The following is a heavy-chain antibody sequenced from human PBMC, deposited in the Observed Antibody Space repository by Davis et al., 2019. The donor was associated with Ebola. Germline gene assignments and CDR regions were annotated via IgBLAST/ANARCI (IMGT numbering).Heavy chain of an antibody. CDR2: ISGSGGST. CDR3: ARALRSYCGGDCYSLYWYFDL. J-gene: IGHJ2*01. Sequence: PGGSLRLSCAASGFTFSSYAMSWVRQAPGKGLEWVSAISGSGGSTYYADSVKGRFTISRDNSKNTLYLQMNSLRAEGTAVYYCARALRSYCGGDCYSLYWYFDLWGRGTLVTVSS. D-gene: IGHD2-21*02. CDR1: GFTFSSYA. V-gene: IGHV3-23*01.